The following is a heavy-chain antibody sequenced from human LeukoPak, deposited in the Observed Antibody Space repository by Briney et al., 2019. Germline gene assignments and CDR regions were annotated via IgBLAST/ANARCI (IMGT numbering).Heavy chain of an antibody. D-gene: IGHD3-10*01. CDR3: ARGDEAGGHWYFDL. Sequence: SETLSLTCAVYGGSFSGYYWSWIRQPPGKGLEWLGEINHSGSTNYNPSLKSRVTISVDTSKNQFSLKLSSVTAADTAVYYCARGDEAGGHWYFDLWGRGTLVTVSS. CDR2: INHSGST. CDR1: GGSFSGYY. V-gene: IGHV4-34*01. J-gene: IGHJ2*01.